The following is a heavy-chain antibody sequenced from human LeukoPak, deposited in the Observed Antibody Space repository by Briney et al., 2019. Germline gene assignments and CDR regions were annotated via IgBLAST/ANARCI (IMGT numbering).Heavy chain of an antibody. CDR3: AASRAVSSWYVGVY. J-gene: IGHJ4*02. CDR1: GFTFSSYA. Sequence: GRSLRLSYAASGFTFSSYAMHWVRQAPGRGLEWVAVISYDGSNKYYADSVKGRFTISRDNAKNSLYLQMNSLRAEDTAVYYCAASRAVSSWYVGVYWGQGTLVTVSS. D-gene: IGHD6-13*01. V-gene: IGHV3-30*04. CDR2: ISYDGSNK.